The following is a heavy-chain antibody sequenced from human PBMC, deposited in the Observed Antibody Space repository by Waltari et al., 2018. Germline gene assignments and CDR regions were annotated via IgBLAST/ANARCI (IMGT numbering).Heavy chain of an antibody. CDR3: AKSMGDYSSPGGLDY. J-gene: IGHJ4*02. Sequence: EVQLVESGGGLVQPGRSLRLSCAASGFTFDDYAMHWVRQAPGKGLEWVSGISWNSGSIGYADSVKGRFTISRDNAKNSLYLQMNSLRAEDTALYYCAKSMGDYSSPGGLDYWGQGTLVTVSS. CDR2: ISWNSGSI. CDR1: GFTFDDYA. D-gene: IGHD2-21*01. V-gene: IGHV3-9*01.